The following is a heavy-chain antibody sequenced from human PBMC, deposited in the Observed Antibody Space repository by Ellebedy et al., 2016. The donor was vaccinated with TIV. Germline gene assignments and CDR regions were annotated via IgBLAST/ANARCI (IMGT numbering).Heavy chain of an antibody. V-gene: IGHV4-31*03. CDR3: ARATLGTSCYGCTYYYGMDV. D-gene: IGHD2-2*01. Sequence: SETLSLTXTVSGGSISSGGYYWSWIRQHPGKGLEWIGYIYYSGSTYYNPSLKSRVTISVDTSKNQFSLKLSSVTAADTAVYYCARATLGTSCYGCTYYYGMDVWGQGTTVTVSS. CDR2: IYYSGST. CDR1: GGSISSGGYY. J-gene: IGHJ6*02.